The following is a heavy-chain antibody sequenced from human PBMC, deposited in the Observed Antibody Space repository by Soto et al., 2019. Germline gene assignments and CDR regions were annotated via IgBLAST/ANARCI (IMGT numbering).Heavy chain of an antibody. CDR1: GGSMSDYY. V-gene: IGHV4-59*01. Sequence: SETLSLTCTVSGGSMSDYYWSWIRQPPGKGLEWIGYIYYSGSTNYNPSLKSRVTISIDPSKNQFSLQLGSVTAAATAVYYCARHRRYIFGFDYWGQGTLVTVSS. J-gene: IGHJ4*02. CDR3: ARHRRYIFGFDY. CDR2: IYYSGST. D-gene: IGHD5-18*01.